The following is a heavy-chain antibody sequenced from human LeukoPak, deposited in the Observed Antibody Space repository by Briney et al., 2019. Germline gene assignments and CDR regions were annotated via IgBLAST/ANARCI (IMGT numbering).Heavy chain of an antibody. CDR3: AKDEGGEPLYYFDY. Sequence: GRSLRLSCASSGYTFSIYGTHGVPQAPGKGLEWGAVISYDGSNKYYADSVKGGFTISRDNPKNRLYLQMNSLRAEDTAVFYRAKDEGGEPLYYFDYWGQGTLVTVSS. CDR1: GYTFSIYG. V-gene: IGHV3-30*18. D-gene: IGHD3-16*01. CDR2: ISYDGSNK. J-gene: IGHJ4*02.